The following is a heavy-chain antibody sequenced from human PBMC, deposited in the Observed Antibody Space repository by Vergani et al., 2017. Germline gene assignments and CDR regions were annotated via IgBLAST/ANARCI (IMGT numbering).Heavy chain of an antibody. D-gene: IGHD2-21*02. CDR1: GGTFSSYA. CDR3: ARAAYCGGDCYSGSAEYFQH. J-gene: IGHJ1*01. CDR2: IIPIFGTA. Sequence: QVQLVESGAEAKKPGSSVKVSCKASGGTFSSYAISWVRQAPGQGLEWMGGIIPIFGTANYAQKFQGRVTITADESTSTAYMELSSRRSEDTAVYYCARAAYCGGDCYSGSAEYFQHWGQGTLVTVSS. V-gene: IGHV1-69*01.